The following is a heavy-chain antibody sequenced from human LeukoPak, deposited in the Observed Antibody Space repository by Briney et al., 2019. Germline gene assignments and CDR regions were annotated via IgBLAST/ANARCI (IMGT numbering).Heavy chain of an antibody. CDR3: AKGGGAYSSSWYGY. J-gene: IGHJ4*02. V-gene: IGHV3-23*01. D-gene: IGHD6-13*01. CDR2: ISGSGGST. Sequence: PGGSLRLSCAASGFTFSDYYMSWVRQAPGKGLEWVSAISGSGGSTYYADSVKGRFTISRDNSKNTLYLQMNSLRAEDTAVYYCAKGGGAYSSSWYGYWGQGTLVTVSS. CDR1: GFTFSDYY.